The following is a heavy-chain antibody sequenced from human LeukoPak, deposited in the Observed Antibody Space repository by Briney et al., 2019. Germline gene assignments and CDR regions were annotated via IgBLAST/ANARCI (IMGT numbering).Heavy chain of an antibody. CDR3: ARASSGDTWFDP. Sequence: SETLSLTCTVSGVSITTYYWSWIRQPPGKGLEWIGYMYYSGNTNYNPSLKSRVTMSVDASKNQFSLKLSSVTAADTAVYYCARASSGDTWFDPWGQGTLVTVSS. CDR2: MYYSGNT. CDR1: GVSITTYY. J-gene: IGHJ5*02. V-gene: IGHV4-59*01.